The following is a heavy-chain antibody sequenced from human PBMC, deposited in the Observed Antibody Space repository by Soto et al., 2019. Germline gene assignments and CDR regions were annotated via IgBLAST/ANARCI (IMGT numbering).Heavy chain of an antibody. CDR1: GGSISSSSYY. J-gene: IGHJ4*02. V-gene: IGHV4-39*07. Sequence: SETLSLTCTVSGGSISSSSYYWGWIRQPPGKGLEWIGSIYYSGSTYYNPSLKSRVTISVDTSKNQFSLKLSSVTAADTAVYYCARDRRYCSGGSCYWLGVDYWGQGTLVTVSS. CDR2: IYYSGST. CDR3: ARDRRYCSGGSCYWLGVDY. D-gene: IGHD2-15*01.